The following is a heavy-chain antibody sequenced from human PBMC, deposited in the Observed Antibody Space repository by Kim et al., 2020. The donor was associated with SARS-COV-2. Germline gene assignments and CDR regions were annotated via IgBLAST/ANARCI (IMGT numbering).Heavy chain of an antibody. D-gene: IGHD6-19*01. J-gene: IGHJ6*02. Sequence: ASVKVSCKASGYTFTSYGISWVRQAPGQGLEWMGWISAYNGNTNYAQKLQGRVTMTTDTSTSTAYMELRSLRSDDTAVYYCARERTEAEQWLVTSLLYYYYGMDVWGQGTTVTVSS. CDR2: ISAYNGNT. V-gene: IGHV1-18*01. CDR3: ARERTEAEQWLVTSLLYYYYGMDV. CDR1: GYTFTSYG.